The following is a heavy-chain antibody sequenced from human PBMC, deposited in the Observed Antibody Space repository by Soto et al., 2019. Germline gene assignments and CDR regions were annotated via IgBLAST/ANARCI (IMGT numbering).Heavy chain of an antibody. Sequence: AETLSLTCTVSGGSISSSSYYWGWIRQPPGKGLEWIGSIYYSGSTYYNPSLKSRVTISVDTSKNQFSLKLSSVTAADTAVYYCARSNGGDYGFDWFDPWGQGTLVTVSS. CDR3: ARSNGGDYGFDWFDP. CDR1: GGSISSSSYY. CDR2: IYYSGST. D-gene: IGHD4-17*01. J-gene: IGHJ5*02. V-gene: IGHV4-39*01.